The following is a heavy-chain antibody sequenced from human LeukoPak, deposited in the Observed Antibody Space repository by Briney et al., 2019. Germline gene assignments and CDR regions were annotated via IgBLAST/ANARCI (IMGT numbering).Heavy chain of an antibody. D-gene: IGHD1-26*01. CDR1: GFTFSSYG. J-gene: IGHJ4*02. V-gene: IGHV3-48*01. CDR3: TRSLVVGATYPYH. CDR2: ISSSSSTI. Sequence: GGSLRLSCAASGFTFSSYGMHWVRQAPGKGLEWVSYISSSSSTIYYADSVKGRFTISRDNAKNSLYLQLNSLRAEDTAVYYCTRSLVVGATYPYHRGQGTLVTASS.